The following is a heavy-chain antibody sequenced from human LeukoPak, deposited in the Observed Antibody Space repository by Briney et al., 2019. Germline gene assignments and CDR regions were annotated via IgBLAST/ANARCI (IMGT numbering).Heavy chain of an antibody. CDR3: ARSCYYGSGSYYTGTFDY. J-gene: IGHJ4*02. Sequence: PGGSLRLSCAASGFTFNNYWMHWVRQAPGMGLVWVSSIRFDGGDTAYADSAKGRFTISRDNAKNTMFLQMNSLRAEDTAVYYCARSCYYGSGSYYTGTFDYWGQGTLVTVSS. CDR2: IRFDGGDT. V-gene: IGHV3-74*01. D-gene: IGHD3-10*01. CDR1: GFTFNNYW.